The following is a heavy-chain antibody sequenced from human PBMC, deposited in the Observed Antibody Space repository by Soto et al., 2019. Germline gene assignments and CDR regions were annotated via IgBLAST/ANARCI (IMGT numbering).Heavy chain of an antibody. CDR3: ARDRYDSSRFSHHDAFDI. V-gene: IGHV4-30-2*01. CDR1: GGSISSGGYS. D-gene: IGHD3-22*01. Sequence: QLQLQESGSGLVKPSQTLSLTCAVSGGSISSGGYSWSWIRQPPGKGLEWIGYIYHSGSTYYNPSLKSRVTISVDRSNNQFSLKLSSVTAADTAVYYCARDRYDSSRFSHHDAFDIWGQGTMVTVSS. J-gene: IGHJ3*02. CDR2: IYHSGST.